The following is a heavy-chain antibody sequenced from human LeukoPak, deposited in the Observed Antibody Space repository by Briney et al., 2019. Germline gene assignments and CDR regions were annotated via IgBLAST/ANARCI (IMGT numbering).Heavy chain of an antibody. CDR2: ISRTSRHK. CDR1: GFTFSSYS. D-gene: IGHD1-1*01. CDR3: VRDMNTVTTCYLQF. Sequence: GGSLRLSCAASGFTFSSYSMNWVRQAPGKGLEWVSSISRTSRHKYYSDSVKGRCTISRDDAENSLFLQMDSLRAEDTAIYYCVRDMNTVTTCYLQFWGQGTLVTVSS. V-gene: IGHV3-21*01. J-gene: IGHJ1*01.